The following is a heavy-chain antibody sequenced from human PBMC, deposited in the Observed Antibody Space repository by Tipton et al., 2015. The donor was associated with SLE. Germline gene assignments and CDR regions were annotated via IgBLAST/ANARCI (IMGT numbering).Heavy chain of an antibody. J-gene: IGHJ3*02. CDR2: ISAYNGNT. V-gene: IGHV1-18*01. Sequence: QSGAEVKRPGASVKVSCKASGYTFTSYGISWVRQAPGQGLEWMGWISAYNGNTNYAQKLQGRVTMTTDTSTSTAYMELRSLRSDDTAVYYCARVLTYQLLRRVDAFDIWGQGTMVTVSS. CDR1: GYTFTSYG. D-gene: IGHD2-2*01. CDR3: ARVLTYQLLRRVDAFDI.